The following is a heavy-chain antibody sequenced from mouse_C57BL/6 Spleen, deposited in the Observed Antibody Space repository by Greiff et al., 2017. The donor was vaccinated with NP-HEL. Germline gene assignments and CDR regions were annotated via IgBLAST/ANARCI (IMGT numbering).Heavy chain of an antibody. Sequence: QVQLKQSGPELVKPGASVKISCKASGYSFTSYYIHWVKQRPGQGLEWIGWIYPGSGNTKYNEKFKGKATLTADTSSSTAYMQLSSLTSEDSAVYYCASSYYYGSSYNYAMDYWGQGPSVTVSS. CDR3: ASSYYYGSSYNYAMDY. CDR1: GYSFTSYY. CDR2: IYPGSGNT. V-gene: IGHV1-66*01. D-gene: IGHD1-1*01. J-gene: IGHJ4*01.